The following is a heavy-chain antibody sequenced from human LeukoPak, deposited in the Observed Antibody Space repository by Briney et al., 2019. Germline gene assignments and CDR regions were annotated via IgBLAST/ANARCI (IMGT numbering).Heavy chain of an antibody. V-gene: IGHV3-23*01. D-gene: IGHD1-26*01. CDR3: AKGSRGGYDY. CDR1: GFTFNSYA. J-gene: IGHJ4*02. CDR2: IIDSGIST. Sequence: GGSLRLSCAASGFTFNSYAMTWVRQAPEKGLEWVSSIIDSGISTYYGDSVKGRFTISRDNSKNTLYLQMNSLRAEDTAVYYCAKGSRGGYDYWGQGTLVTVSS.